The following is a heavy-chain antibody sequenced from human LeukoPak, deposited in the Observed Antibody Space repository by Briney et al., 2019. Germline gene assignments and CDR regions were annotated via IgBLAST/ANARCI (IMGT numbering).Heavy chain of an antibody. CDR1: GGSISSGGYY. D-gene: IGHD3-22*01. CDR2: IYYSGST. V-gene: IGHV4-31*03. CDR3: ARVGVDSSGYYYVAFDI. J-gene: IGHJ3*02. Sequence: PSETLSLTCTISGGSISSGGYYWSWIRQHPGQGLEWIGYIYYSGSTYYNPSLKSRVTISVDTSKNQFSLKLSSVTAADTAVYYCARVGVDSSGYYYVAFDIWGQGTMVTVSS.